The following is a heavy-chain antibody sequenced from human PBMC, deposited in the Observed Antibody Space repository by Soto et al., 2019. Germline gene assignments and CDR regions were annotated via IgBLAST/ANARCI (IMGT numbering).Heavy chain of an antibody. V-gene: IGHV3-74*01. CDR1: GFTFSSYW. D-gene: IGHD2-15*01. Sequence: EVQLVESGGGLVQPGGSLRLSCAASGFTFSSYWMHWVRQPPGKGLVWVSRIDGAGRSTNYADSVKGRFTISRDNAKNKLYLKMNSLRSEDTAVYDCARVGSPSLYLGQGTLVPVSS. CDR3: ARVGSPSLY. J-gene: IGHJ4*02. CDR2: IDGAGRST.